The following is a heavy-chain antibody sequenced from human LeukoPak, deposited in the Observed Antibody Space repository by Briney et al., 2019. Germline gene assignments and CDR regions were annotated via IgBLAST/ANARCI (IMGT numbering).Heavy chain of an antibody. D-gene: IGHD1-26*01. CDR1: GGSISSSSYY. V-gene: IGHV4-39*01. Sequence: PSETLSLTCTVSGGSISSSSYYWGWIRQPPGKGLEWIGSICYSGSTYYNPSLKSRVTISVDTSKDQFSLKLSSVTAEDTAVYYCARLLISKSGFNWFDPWGQGTLVTVSS. CDR2: ICYSGST. CDR3: ARLLISKSGFNWFDP. J-gene: IGHJ5*02.